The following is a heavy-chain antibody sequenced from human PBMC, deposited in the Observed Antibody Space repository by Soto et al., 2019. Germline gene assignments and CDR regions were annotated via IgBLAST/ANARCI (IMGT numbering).Heavy chain of an antibody. D-gene: IGHD2-15*01. J-gene: IGHJ4*02. Sequence: QVQLVESGGGVVQPGRSLRLSCAASGFTFSIFGMHWVRQAPGKGLEWVALISYDGSNKYYADSVKGRFTISRDNSKNTLYLQMNSLRAEDTAIYYCAKGSTRWAQSLLDFWGQGTLVTVSS. CDR3: AKGSTRWAQSLLDF. CDR1: GFTFSIFG. CDR2: ISYDGSNK. V-gene: IGHV3-30*18.